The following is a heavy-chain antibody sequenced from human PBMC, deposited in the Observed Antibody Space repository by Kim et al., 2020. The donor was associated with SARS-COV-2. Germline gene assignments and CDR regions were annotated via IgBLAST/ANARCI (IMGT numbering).Heavy chain of an antibody. D-gene: IGHD6-6*01. CDR3: ARDWGSSPRAEYFQH. CDR2: IKQDGSGK. Sequence: GGSLRLSCAASGFTFSSYSMSWVRQAPGKGLEWVANIKQDGSGKYYVDSVKGRFTISRDNAKNSLYLQMNSLRAEDPAGYYCARDWGSSPRAEYFQHWGQGTLVTVSS. CDR1: GFTFSSYS. J-gene: IGHJ1*01. V-gene: IGHV3-7*01.